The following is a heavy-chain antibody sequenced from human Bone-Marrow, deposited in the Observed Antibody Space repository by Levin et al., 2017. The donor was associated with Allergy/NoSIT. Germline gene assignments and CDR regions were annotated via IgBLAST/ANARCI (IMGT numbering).Heavy chain of an antibody. D-gene: IGHD6-13*01. CDR3: AKVEFGDSSSWYSTYYYGMDV. CDR1: GFTFSSYG. V-gene: IGHV3-30*18. CDR2: ISYDGSNK. J-gene: IGHJ6*02. Sequence: SCAASGFTFSSYGMHWVRQAPGKGLEWVAVISYDGSNKYYADSVKGRFTISRDNSKNTLYLQMNSLRAEDTAVYYCAKVEFGDSSSWYSTYYYGMDVWGQGTTVTVSS.